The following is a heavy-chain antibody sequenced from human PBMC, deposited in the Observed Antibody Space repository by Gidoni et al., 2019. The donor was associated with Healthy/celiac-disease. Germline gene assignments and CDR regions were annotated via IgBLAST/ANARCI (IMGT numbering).Heavy chain of an antibody. Sequence: EVQLVESGGGLVKPGGSLRLSCAASGFTFSSYSMNWVRQAPGKGLEWVSSISSSSSYIYYADSVKGRFTISRDNAKNSLYLQMNSLRAEDTAVYYCARVGESEDDYGGIDYWGQGTLVTVSS. J-gene: IGHJ4*02. V-gene: IGHV3-21*01. CDR1: GFTFSSYS. CDR3: ARVGESEDDYGGIDY. CDR2: ISSSSSYI. D-gene: IGHD4-17*01.